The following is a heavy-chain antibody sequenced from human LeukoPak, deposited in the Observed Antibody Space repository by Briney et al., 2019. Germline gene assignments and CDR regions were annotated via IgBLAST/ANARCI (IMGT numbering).Heavy chain of an antibody. V-gene: IGHV3-23*01. D-gene: IGHD3-22*01. J-gene: IGHJ4*02. CDR2: ISGSGGST. CDR1: GFAFSSYS. CDR3: AKDRFYYDSSGYLNYFDY. Sequence: GGSLRLSCAASGFAFSSYSMNWVRQAPGKGLEWVSAISGSGGSTYYADSVKGRFTISRDNSKNTLYLQMNSLRAEDTAVYYCAKDRFYYDSSGYLNYFDYWGQGTLVTVSS.